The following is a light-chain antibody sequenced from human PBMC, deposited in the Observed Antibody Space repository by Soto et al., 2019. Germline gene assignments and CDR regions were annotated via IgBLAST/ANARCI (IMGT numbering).Light chain of an antibody. J-gene: IGKJ2*01. CDR1: QSISGW. CDR3: QDANSFPPRYT. Sequence: DIQLTQSPSSVSASVGDRVTITCRASQSISGWLAWYQQKPGKAPKLLIYAASNLQSGVPSRFSGSGSGTDFTLTISDLQPEDFAAYYCQDANSFPPRYTFGQGTMLDIK. V-gene: IGKV1D-12*01. CDR2: AAS.